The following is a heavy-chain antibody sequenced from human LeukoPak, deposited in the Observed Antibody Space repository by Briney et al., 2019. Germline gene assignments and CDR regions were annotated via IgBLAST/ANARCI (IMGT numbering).Heavy chain of an antibody. V-gene: IGHV3-74*01. CDR1: GFTFSSYW. D-gene: IGHD3-10*01. Sequence: GGSLRLSCAASGFTFSSYWMHWVRQAPGKGLVWVSRINSDGSSTGYADSVKGRFTISRDNAKNTLYLQMNSLRAEDTAVYYCARVEVWGVIDYWGQGTLVTVSS. CDR2: INSDGSST. CDR3: ARVEVWGVIDY. J-gene: IGHJ4*02.